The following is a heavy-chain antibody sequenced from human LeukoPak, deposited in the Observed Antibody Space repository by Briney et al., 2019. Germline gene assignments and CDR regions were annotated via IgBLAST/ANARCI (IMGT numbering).Heavy chain of an antibody. V-gene: IGHV1-69*13. J-gene: IGHJ4*02. CDR2: IITIFGTA. CDR1: GGTFSSYA. CDR3: ASAGYGVHGPLDLDY. Sequence: SVKVSCKASGGTFSSYAISWVRQAPGQGLEWMGGIITIFGTANYAQKFQGRVTITADESTSTAYMELSSLRSEDTAVYYCASAGYGVHGPLDLDYWGQGTLVTVSS. D-gene: IGHD5-12*01.